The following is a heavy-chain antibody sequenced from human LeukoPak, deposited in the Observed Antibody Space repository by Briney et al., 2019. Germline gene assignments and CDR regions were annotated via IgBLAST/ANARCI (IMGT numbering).Heavy chain of an antibody. CDR1: GGSISSYY. Sequence: SETLSLTCTVSGGSISSYYWTWIRQPPGKGLEWIGYIYHSGSTYYNPSLKTRVIISVDRSKNQFSLKLSSVTAADTAVYYCARGPSKRGYSYGPKGPFDYWGQGTLVTVSS. V-gene: IGHV4-59*04. D-gene: IGHD5-18*01. CDR2: IYHSGST. J-gene: IGHJ4*02. CDR3: ARGPSKRGYSYGPKGPFDY.